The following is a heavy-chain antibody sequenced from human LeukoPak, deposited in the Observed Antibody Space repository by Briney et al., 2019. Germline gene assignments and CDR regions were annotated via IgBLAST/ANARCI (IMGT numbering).Heavy chain of an antibody. J-gene: IGHJ4*02. CDR1: GFTFSSYS. Sequence: PGGSLRLSCAASGFTFSSYSMNWVRQAPGKGLEWVSAISGSGGSTYYADSVKGRFTISRDNSKNTLYLQMNSLRAEDTAVYYCAKDLIAVATYYFDYWGQGTLVTVSS. CDR3: AKDLIAVATYYFDY. CDR2: ISGSGGST. V-gene: IGHV3-23*01. D-gene: IGHD6-19*01.